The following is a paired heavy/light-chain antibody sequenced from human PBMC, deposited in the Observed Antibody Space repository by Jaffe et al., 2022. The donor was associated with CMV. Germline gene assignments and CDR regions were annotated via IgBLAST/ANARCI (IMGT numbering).Heavy chain of an antibody. J-gene: IGHJ4*02. D-gene: IGHD6-13*01. CDR1: GFTFSNYE. V-gene: IGHV3-48*03. CDR3: ARGTSYSSSWHGLLGY. Sequence: EVQLVESGGGWVQPGGSLRLSCAASGFTFSNYEMNWVRQAPGKGLEWVSSISSSGSTIYYADSVKGRFTISRDNAKNSLYLQMNSLRAEDTAVYYCARGTSYSSSWHGLLGYWGQGTLVTVSS. CDR2: ISSSGSTI.
Light chain of an antibody. CDR1: QSVSSN. V-gene: IGKV3-15*01. J-gene: IGKJ1*01. CDR2: GAS. CDR3: QQYNDWPPWT. Sequence: EIVMTQSPATLSVSPGERATLSCRASQSVSSNLAWYQQKPGQAPRLLIYGASTRATGIPARFSGSGSGTEFTLTISSLQSEDFTFYYCQQYNDWPPWTFGQGTKVEIK.